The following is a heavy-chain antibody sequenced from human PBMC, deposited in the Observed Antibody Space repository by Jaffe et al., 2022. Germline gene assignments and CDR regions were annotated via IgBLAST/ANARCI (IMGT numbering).Heavy chain of an antibody. J-gene: IGHJ3*02. Sequence: QVQLQESGPGLVKPSGTLSLTCAVSGGSISSSNWWSWVRQPPGKGLEWIGEIYHSGSTNYNPSLKSRVTISVDKSKNQFSLKLSSVTAADTAVYYCARDARPSSGWTRKAFDIWGQGTMVTVSS. D-gene: IGHD6-19*01. CDR2: IYHSGST. CDR1: GGSISSSNW. CDR3: ARDARPSSGWTRKAFDI. V-gene: IGHV4-4*02.